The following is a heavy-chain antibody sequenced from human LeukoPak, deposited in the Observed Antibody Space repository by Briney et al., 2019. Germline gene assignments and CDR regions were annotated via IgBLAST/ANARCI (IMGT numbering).Heavy chain of an antibody. Sequence: PSETLSLTCAVYGGSFSGYYWSWIRQPPGKGLEWIGEINHSGSTNYNPSLKSRVTISVDTSKNQFSLKLSSVTAADTAVYYCARRPYYYGSGRGYFDYWGQGTLVTVSS. D-gene: IGHD3-10*01. CDR1: GGSFSGYY. V-gene: IGHV4-34*01. J-gene: IGHJ4*02. CDR2: INHSGST. CDR3: ARRPYYYGSGRGYFDY.